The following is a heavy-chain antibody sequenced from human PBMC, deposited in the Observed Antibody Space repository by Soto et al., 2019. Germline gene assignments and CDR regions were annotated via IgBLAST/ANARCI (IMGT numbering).Heavy chain of an antibody. J-gene: IGHJ3*02. V-gene: IGHV3-21*01. CDR1: GFTFSSYS. D-gene: IGHD4-17*01. CDR2: ISSSSSYI. CDR3: ARPYGESPPAAFDI. Sequence: EVQLVESGGGLVKPGGSLRLSCAASGFTFSSYSMNWVRQAPGKGLEWVSSISSSSSYIYYADSVKGRFTISRDNAKNSLYLQMNSLRAEDTAVYYWARPYGESPPAAFDIWGQGTMVTVSS.